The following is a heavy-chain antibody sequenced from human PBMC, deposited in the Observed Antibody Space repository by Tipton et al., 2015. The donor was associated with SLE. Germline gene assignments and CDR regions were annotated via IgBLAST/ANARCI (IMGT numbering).Heavy chain of an antibody. V-gene: IGHV4-59*01. Sequence: TLSLTCTVSGGSISSYYWSWIRQPPGKGLEWIGYMYYSGSTNYNPSLKSRVTISVDTSKNQFSLKLSSVTAADTAVYYCARGGCSSTSCPTYYYYYMDVWGKGTTVTVSS. CDR3: ARGGCSSTSCPTYYYYYMDV. CDR1: GGSISSYY. D-gene: IGHD2-2*01. J-gene: IGHJ6*03. CDR2: MYYSGST.